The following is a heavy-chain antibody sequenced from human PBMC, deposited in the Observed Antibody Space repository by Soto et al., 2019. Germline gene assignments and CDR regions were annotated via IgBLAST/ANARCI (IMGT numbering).Heavy chain of an antibody. CDR1: GFTFSSYA. CDR3: AKDYKKGYSYGSYFDY. D-gene: IGHD5-18*01. V-gene: IGHV3-23*01. CDR2: ISGSGGST. J-gene: IGHJ4*02. Sequence: EVQLLESGGGLVQPGGSLRLSCAASGFTFSSYAMSWVRQAPGKGLEWVSAISGSGGSTYYADSVKGRFTISRDNSKNTLYLQMNSLRAEDTAVYYCAKDYKKGYSYGSYFDYWGQGTLVTVSS.